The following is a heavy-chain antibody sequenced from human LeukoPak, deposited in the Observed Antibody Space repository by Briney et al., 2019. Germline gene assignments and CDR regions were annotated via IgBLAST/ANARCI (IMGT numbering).Heavy chain of an antibody. CDR3: AREKQGAFDI. V-gene: IGHV3-20*04. Sequence: GGSLRLSCVASGFTFTTYPMSWVRQAPGKGLEGVSGINWNGGRTGYADSVKGRFTISRDNAKNSLYLQMNSLRAEDTALYYCAREKQGAFDIWGQGTMVTVSS. CDR1: GFTFTTYP. CDR2: INWNGGRT. J-gene: IGHJ3*02.